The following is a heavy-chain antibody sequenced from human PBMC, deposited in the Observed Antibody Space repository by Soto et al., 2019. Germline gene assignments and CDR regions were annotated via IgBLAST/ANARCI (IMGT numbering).Heavy chain of an antibody. Sequence: GGSLRLSCAASGFTFSSYGMHWVRQAPGKGLEWVAVISYDGSNKYYADSVKGRFTISRDNSKNTLYLQMNSLRAEDTAVYYCAKDGGRYSSSWENNWFEPWGQGTLVTVSS. CDR1: GFTFSSYG. J-gene: IGHJ5*02. CDR3: AKDGGRYSSSWENNWFEP. CDR2: ISYDGSNK. D-gene: IGHD6-13*01. V-gene: IGHV3-30*18.